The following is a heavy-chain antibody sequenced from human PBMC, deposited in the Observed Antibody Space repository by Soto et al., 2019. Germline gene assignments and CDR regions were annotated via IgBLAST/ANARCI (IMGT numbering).Heavy chain of an antibody. CDR1: GYTFTSYG. J-gene: IGHJ4*02. CDR3: ARDVIAAAGYYFDY. V-gene: IGHV1-18*01. CDR2: ISAYNGNT. D-gene: IGHD6-13*01. Sequence: VSVKVSCKASGYTFTSYGISWVRQAPGQGLEWMGWISAYNGNTNYAQKLQGRVTMTTDTSTSTAYMELRSLRSDDTAMYYCARDVIAAAGYYFDYWGQGTLVTVSS.